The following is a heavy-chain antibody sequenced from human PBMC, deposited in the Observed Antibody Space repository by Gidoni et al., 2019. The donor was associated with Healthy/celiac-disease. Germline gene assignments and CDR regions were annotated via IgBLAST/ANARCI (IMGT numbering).Heavy chain of an antibody. CDR2: ISSNGGST. V-gene: IGHV3-64D*06. J-gene: IGHJ4*02. CDR1: GFTFSSYA. D-gene: IGHD5-18*01. Sequence: EVQLVESGGGLVQPGGSLRLSCSASGFTFSSYAMHWVRQAPWKGLEYVSAISSNGGSTYYADSVKGRFTISRDNSKNTLYLQMSSLRAEDTAVYYCVKVRYSYGWRGCDYWGQGTLVTVSS. CDR3: VKVRYSYGWRGCDY.